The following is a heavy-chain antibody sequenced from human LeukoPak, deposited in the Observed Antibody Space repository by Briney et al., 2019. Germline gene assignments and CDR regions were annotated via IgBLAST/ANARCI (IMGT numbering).Heavy chain of an antibody. CDR2: IYPRDGST. CDR1: GGTFSSYA. CDR3: ARDRDYGDYNTQDLFVY. D-gene: IGHD4-17*01. J-gene: IGHJ4*02. Sequence: ASVKVSCKASGGTFSSYAISWVRQAPGQGLEWMGMIYPRDGSTSYAQKFQGRVTVTRDTSTSTVHMELRSLRSDDTAVYYCARDRDYGDYNTQDLFVYWGQGTLVTVSS. V-gene: IGHV1-46*01.